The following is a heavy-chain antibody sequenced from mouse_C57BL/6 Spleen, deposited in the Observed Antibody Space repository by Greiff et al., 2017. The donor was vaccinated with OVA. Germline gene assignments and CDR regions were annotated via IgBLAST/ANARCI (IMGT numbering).Heavy chain of an antibody. J-gene: IGHJ3*01. CDR1: GFNIKDYY. CDR3: TTRGYGYDAWFAY. D-gene: IGHD2-2*01. Sequence: EVQLQQSGAELVRPGASVKLSCTASGFNIKDYYMHWVKQRPEQGLEWIGRIDPEDGDTEYAPKFQGKATMPADTSSNTAYLQLSSLTSEDTAVYYCTTRGYGYDAWFAYWGQGTLVTVSA. CDR2: IDPEDGDT. V-gene: IGHV14-1*01.